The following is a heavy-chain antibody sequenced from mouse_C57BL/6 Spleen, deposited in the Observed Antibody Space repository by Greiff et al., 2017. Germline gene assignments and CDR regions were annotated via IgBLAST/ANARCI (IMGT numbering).Heavy chain of an antibody. J-gene: IGHJ4*01. CDR3: ATEISTVVAKRDYYAMDY. Sequence: EVQLQQSGAELVRPGASVKLSCTASGFNITDDYMHWVKQRPEQGLEWIGWIDPDDGDTEDAAKFQGKATITADTSSNTAYLQLSSLTSEDTTVYYCATEISTVVAKRDYYAMDYWGQGTSVTVSS. D-gene: IGHD1-1*01. V-gene: IGHV14-4*01. CDR2: IDPDDGDT. CDR1: GFNITDDY.